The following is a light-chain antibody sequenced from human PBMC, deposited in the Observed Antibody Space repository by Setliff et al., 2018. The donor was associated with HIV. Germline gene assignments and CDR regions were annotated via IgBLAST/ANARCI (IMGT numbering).Light chain of an antibody. Sequence: QSALTQPPYVSGAPGQSVTISCTGSTSDIGHYNRVSWYQQPPGAAPKLIMYEVSHRPLGVPDRFSGSKSDSTASLTISGLQPEDESDYYCSSYTTSITFVFGTGTKVTVL. V-gene: IGLV2-18*02. CDR1: TSDIGHYNR. J-gene: IGLJ1*01. CDR2: EVS. CDR3: SSYTTSITFV.